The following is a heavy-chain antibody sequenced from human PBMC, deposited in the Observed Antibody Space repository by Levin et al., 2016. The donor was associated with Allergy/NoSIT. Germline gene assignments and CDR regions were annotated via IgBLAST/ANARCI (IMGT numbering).Heavy chain of an antibody. J-gene: IGHJ3*02. D-gene: IGHD1-26*01. V-gene: IGHV1-18*01. CDR2: ISAYNGNT. CDR3: ARGGGSYYDPDAFDI. Sequence: WVRQAPGQGLEWMGWISAYNGNTNYAQKLQGRVTMTTDTSTSTAYMELRSLRSDDTAVYYCARGGGSYYDPDAFDIWGQGTMVTVSS.